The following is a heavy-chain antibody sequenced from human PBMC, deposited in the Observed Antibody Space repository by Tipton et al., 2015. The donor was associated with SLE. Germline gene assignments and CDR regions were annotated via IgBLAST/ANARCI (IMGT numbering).Heavy chain of an antibody. CDR3: ARVRGRGYFQH. J-gene: IGHJ1*01. Sequence: TLSLTCTVSGGSISSYYWSWIRQPPGKGLEWIGYIYYSGSTNYNPPLKSRVTISVDTSKNQFSLKLSSVTAADPAVYYCARVRGRGYFQHWGQGTLVTVSS. CDR2: IYYSGST. CDR1: GGSISSYY. V-gene: IGHV4-59*01. D-gene: IGHD3-10*01.